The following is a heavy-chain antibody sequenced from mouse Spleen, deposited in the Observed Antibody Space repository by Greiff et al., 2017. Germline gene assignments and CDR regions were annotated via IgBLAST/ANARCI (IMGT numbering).Heavy chain of an antibody. CDR2: IYPGDGDT. V-gene: IGHV1-82*01. CDR1: GYAFSSSW. D-gene: IGHD1-1*01. CDR3: ARGGFITTVVAPYYYAMDY. Sequence: VQLQQSGPELVKPGASVKISCKASGYAFSSSWLNWVKQRPGKGLEWIGRIYPGDGDTNYNGKFKGKATLTADKSSSTAYMQLSSLTSEDSAVYFCARGGFITTVVAPYYYAMDYWGQGNSVTVSS. J-gene: IGHJ4*01.